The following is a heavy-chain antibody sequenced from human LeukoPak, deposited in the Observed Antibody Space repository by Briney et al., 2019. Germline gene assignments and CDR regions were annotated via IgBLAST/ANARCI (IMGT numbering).Heavy chain of an antibody. CDR3: ASAREGGECSSTSCYTWGIGY. CDR1: GGSISPYY. D-gene: IGHD2-2*02. Sequence: SETLSLTCAVSGGSISPYYWAWIRQPPGKGLEWIGYIHTSGSNNQYPSLKSRVTISVDKSKNHFSLRLTSVTAADTAVYYCASAREGGECSSTSCYTWGIGYSGQGTPVTVSS. J-gene: IGHJ4*01. V-gene: IGHV4-4*09. CDR2: IHTSGSN.